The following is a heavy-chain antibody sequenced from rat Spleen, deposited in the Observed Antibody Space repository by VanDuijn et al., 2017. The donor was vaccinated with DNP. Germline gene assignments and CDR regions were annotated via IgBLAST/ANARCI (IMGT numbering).Heavy chain of an antibody. Sequence: EVKLVESGGGLVQPGRSLKLSCAASGFTFSNYGMAWVRQTPEKGLEWVATISYDGTRTYYRDSVKGRFTISRDDAKSTLYLQMDSLRSEDTATYYCARDNYGTSGAMDAWGQGTSVSVSS. CDR3: ARDNYGTSGAMDA. D-gene: IGHD1-11*01. V-gene: IGHV5-29*01. CDR2: ISYDGTRT. J-gene: IGHJ4*01. CDR1: GFTFSNYG.